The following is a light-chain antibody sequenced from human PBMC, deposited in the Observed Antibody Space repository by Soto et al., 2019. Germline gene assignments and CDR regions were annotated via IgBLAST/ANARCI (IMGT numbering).Light chain of an antibody. Sequence: EIVLTQSPATLSLSPGERAILSCRASQSVGTYLAWYQQKPGQAPRLLIYDASNRATGIPARFGGSGSGTDFTLTIKSLEPEDFAVYYCQQRSNWPGTFGPGTKVDIK. J-gene: IGKJ3*01. CDR1: QSVGTY. CDR2: DAS. CDR3: QQRSNWPGT. V-gene: IGKV3-11*01.